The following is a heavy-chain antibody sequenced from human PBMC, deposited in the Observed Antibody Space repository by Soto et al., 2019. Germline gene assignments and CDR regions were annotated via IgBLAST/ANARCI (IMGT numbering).Heavy chain of an antibody. J-gene: IGHJ4*02. Sequence: SETLSLTCTVSGGSISTYYWNWIRQPPGKGLEWIGYIYYSGSTNYNPSLKSRVTISIDTSKNQFSLNLRSVTAADTAVYYCAREDAGTTFDNWGQGTRVTVSS. CDR1: GGSISTYY. D-gene: IGHD1-1*01. CDR3: AREDAGTTFDN. CDR2: IYYSGST. V-gene: IGHV4-59*01.